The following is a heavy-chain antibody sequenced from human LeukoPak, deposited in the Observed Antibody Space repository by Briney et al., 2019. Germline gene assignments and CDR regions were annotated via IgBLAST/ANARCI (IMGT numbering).Heavy chain of an antibody. CDR3: AKSILVVVPAAAADS. V-gene: IGHV3-23*01. CDR1: GFTFSSYA. CDR2: IIPSGGST. J-gene: IGHJ4*02. D-gene: IGHD2-2*01. Sequence: PGGSLRLSCAASGFTFSSYAMSWVRQAPGKGLVWVSSIIPSGGSTYYADSVKGRFTISRDNSKNTLYLQMNSLRAEDTAVYYCAKSILVVVPAAAADSWGQGTLVTVSS.